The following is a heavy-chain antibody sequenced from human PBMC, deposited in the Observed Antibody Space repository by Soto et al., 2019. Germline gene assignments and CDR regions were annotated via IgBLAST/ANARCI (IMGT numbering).Heavy chain of an antibody. CDR3: ARESYSSGWLEY. Sequence: PGGSLRLSCVASGVSFSDYEMNWVRQAPGKGLEWISYISRSDNTVHYADSVKGRFTISRDYARNSLYLQMNSLRAEDTAFYYCARESYSSGWLEYWGQGTLVTVSS. CDR1: GVSFSDYE. CDR2: ISRSDNTV. D-gene: IGHD6-19*01. V-gene: IGHV3-48*03. J-gene: IGHJ4*02.